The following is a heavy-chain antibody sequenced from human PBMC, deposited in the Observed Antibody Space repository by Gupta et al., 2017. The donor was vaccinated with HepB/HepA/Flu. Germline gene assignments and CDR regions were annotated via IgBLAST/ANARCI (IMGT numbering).Heavy chain of an antibody. D-gene: IGHD6-19*01. CDR2: IYYSGST. CDR1: GGSISSSSYY. V-gene: IGHV4-39*01. CDR3: ARLVAVISGGWFDP. J-gene: IGHJ5*02. Sequence: QLQLQESGPGLVKPSETLSLTCTVSGGSISSSSYYWGWIRQPPGKGLEWIGSIYYSGSTYYNPSLKSRVTISVDTSKNQFSLKLSSVTAADTAVYYCARLVAVISGGWFDPWGQGTLVTVSS.